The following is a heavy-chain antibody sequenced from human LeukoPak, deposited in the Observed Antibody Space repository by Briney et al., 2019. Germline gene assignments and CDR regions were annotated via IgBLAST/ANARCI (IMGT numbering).Heavy chain of an antibody. D-gene: IGHD5-18*01. CDR1: GFTFSSYS. V-gene: IGHV3-30*03. CDR3: ARAHLVDTAMVGY. J-gene: IGHJ4*02. CDR2: ISYDGSNK. Sequence: GGSLRLSCAASGFTFSSYSMNWVRQAPGKGLEWVAVISYDGSNKYYADSVKGRFTISRDNSKNTLYLQMNSLRAEDTAVYYCARAHLVDTAMVGYWGQGTLVTVSS.